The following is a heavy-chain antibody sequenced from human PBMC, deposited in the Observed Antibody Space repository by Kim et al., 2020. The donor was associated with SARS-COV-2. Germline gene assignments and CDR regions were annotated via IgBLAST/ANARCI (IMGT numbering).Heavy chain of an antibody. D-gene: IGHD6-13*01. CDR2: IYYSGST. CDR1: GGSISSGGYY. J-gene: IGHJ5*02. Sequence: SETLSLTCTVSGGSISSGGYYWSWIRQHPGKGLEWIGYIYYSGSTYYNPSLKSRVTISVDTSKNQFSLKLSSVTAADTAVYYCAREGAGYAAAATYNWFDPWGQGTLVTVSS. CDR3: AREGAGYAAAATYNWFDP. V-gene: IGHV4-31*03.